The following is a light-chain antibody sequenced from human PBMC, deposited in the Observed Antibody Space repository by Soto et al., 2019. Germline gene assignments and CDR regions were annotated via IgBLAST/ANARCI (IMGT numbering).Light chain of an antibody. CDR1: QSISTY. J-gene: IGKJ5*01. Sequence: DIQMTQSPSSLSASVGNRVTITCRASQSISTYLNWYQKKPGKAPNLLIYDASRLQSGVPSRFSGGGGGTDFTLSISSVQPEDFATYYCQQSYRTPTFGQGTRLEI. CDR2: DAS. CDR3: QQSYRTPT. V-gene: IGKV1-39*01.